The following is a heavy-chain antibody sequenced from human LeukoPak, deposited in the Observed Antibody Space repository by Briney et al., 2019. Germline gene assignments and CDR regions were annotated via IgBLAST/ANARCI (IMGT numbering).Heavy chain of an antibody. V-gene: IGHV1-69*05. CDR3: ARDPGYSSGWYEGYFDY. CDR1: GGTFSSYA. D-gene: IGHD6-19*01. Sequence: SVKVSCKASGGTFSSYAISWVQQAPGQGLEWMGRIIPIFGTANYAQKFQGRVTITTDESTSTAYMELSSLRSEDTAVYYCARDPGYSSGWYEGYFDYWGQGTLVTVSS. CDR2: IIPIFGTA. J-gene: IGHJ4*02.